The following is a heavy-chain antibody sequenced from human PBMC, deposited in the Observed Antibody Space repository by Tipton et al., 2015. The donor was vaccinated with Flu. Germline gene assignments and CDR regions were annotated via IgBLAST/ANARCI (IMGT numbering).Heavy chain of an antibody. D-gene: IGHD3-3*01. CDR3: TRDHPPSITVLGEITDYFGMDV. Sequence: SLRLSCVVSGFTLTRYGMSWVRQAPGKGLEWISGFSIRGGATFFADSVKGRFTISRDYYKNTLYLQMNSLRVEDTAEYYCTRDHPPSITVLGEITDYFGMDVWGQGTTVTVSS. J-gene: IGHJ6*02. CDR1: GFTLTRYG. V-gene: IGHV3-23*01. CDR2: FSIRGGAT.